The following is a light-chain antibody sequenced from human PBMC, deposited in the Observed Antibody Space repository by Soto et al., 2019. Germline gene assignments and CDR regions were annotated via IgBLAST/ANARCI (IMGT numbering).Light chain of an antibody. Sequence: DIQMTQSPASLSASVGDRVTVSCRAGQAISGYLNWYQQKLGKAPTLLIFAASTLQSGVPSRFSGSGSGTDFTLTINNLQTEDSATYFCQQTNLIPFTFGPGTKV. J-gene: IGKJ3*01. CDR2: AAS. CDR3: QQTNLIPFT. V-gene: IGKV1-39*01. CDR1: QAISGY.